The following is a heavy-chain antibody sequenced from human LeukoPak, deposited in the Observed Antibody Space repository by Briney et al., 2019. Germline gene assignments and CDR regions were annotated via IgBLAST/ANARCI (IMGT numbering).Heavy chain of an antibody. J-gene: IGHJ5*02. CDR2: IYYSGST. CDR1: GGSVSRGSYY. V-gene: IGHV4-61*01. D-gene: IGHD2-15*01. CDR3: ARDPRSSGYCSGGSCSDWFDP. Sequence: SQTLSLTCTVSGGSVSRGSYYWSWIRQPPGKGLEWIGYIYYSGSTNYNPSLKSRVTISVDTSKNQFSLKLSSVTAADTAVYYCARDPRSSGYCSGGSCSDWFDPWGQGTLVTVSS.